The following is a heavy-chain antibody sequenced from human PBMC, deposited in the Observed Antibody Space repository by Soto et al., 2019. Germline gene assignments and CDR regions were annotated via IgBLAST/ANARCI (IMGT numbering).Heavy chain of an antibody. CDR2: INPSGGST. J-gene: IGHJ4*02. Sequence: GASVKVSCKASGYTFTSYYMHWVRQAPGQGPEWMGIINPSGGSTSYAQKFQGRVTMTRDTSTSTVYMELSSLRSEDTGVYYCAKDRYSGSYCFDYWGQGTLVTVSS. CDR1: GYTFTSYY. CDR3: AKDRYSGSYCFDY. D-gene: IGHD1-26*01. V-gene: IGHV1-46*01.